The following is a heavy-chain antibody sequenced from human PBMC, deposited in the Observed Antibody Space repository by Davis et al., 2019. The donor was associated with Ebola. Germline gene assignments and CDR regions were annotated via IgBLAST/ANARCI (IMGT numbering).Heavy chain of an antibody. D-gene: IGHD3-22*01. CDR2: IIPIFGTA. J-gene: IGHJ4*02. CDR1: GGTFSSYA. V-gene: IGHV1-69*13. CDR3: AREFGLDSSAPFDY. Sequence: SVKVSCKASGGTFSSYAISWVRQAPGQGLEWMGGIIPIFGTANYAQKFQGRVTITADESTSTAYMELSSLRSEDTAVYYCAREFGLDSSAPFDYCGQGTLVTVSS.